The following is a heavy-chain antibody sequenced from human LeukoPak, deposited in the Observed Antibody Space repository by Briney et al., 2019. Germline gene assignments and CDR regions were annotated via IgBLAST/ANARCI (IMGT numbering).Heavy chain of an antibody. CDR2: MNPNSGNT. Sequence: ASVKVSCKASGYTFTSYDINWVRQATGQGLEWMGWMNPNSGNTGYAQKFQGRVTMTGNTSISTAYMELSSLRSEDTAVYYCARDFPVDTAHYYYYGMDVWGQGTTVTASS. CDR3: ARDFPVDTAHYYYYGMDV. J-gene: IGHJ6*02. V-gene: IGHV1-8*01. D-gene: IGHD5-18*01. CDR1: GYTFTSYD.